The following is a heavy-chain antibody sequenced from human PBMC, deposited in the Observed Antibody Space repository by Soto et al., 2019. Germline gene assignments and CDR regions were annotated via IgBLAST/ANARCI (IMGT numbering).Heavy chain of an antibody. CDR2: ITTSGTIT. D-gene: IGHD3-16*01. CDR1: GFTFNTYA. J-gene: IGHJ4*02. Sequence: GGSLRLSCAASGFTFNTYAINWVRQAPGKGLEWISYITTSGTITHYADSVRGRFTISRDNAKNSLFLQMNSLRAEDTAVYYCARGPITNRHFFDYWGLGTLVTVSS. V-gene: IGHV3-48*01. CDR3: ARGPITNRHFFDY.